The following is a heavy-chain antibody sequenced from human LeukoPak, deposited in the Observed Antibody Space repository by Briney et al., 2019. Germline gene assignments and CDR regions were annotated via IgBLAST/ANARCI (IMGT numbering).Heavy chain of an antibody. D-gene: IGHD4/OR15-4a*01. CDR2: IYSDNT. Sequence: PGGSQRLSCAASGFTFSSYAMSWVRQAPGKGLEWVSFIYSDNTHYSDSVKGRFTISRDNSKNTLYLQMNSLRAEDTAVYYCARRAGAYSHPYDYWGQGTLVTVSS. CDR1: GFTFSSYA. V-gene: IGHV3-53*01. CDR3: ARRAGAYSHPYDY. J-gene: IGHJ4*02.